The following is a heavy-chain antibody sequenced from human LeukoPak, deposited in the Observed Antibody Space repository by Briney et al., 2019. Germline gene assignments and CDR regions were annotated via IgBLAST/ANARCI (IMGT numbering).Heavy chain of an antibody. V-gene: IGHV3-11*01. CDR1: GFTFSDSY. J-gene: IGHJ4*02. D-gene: IGHD3-22*01. Sequence: GGSLRLSCAASGFTFSDSYMNWLRQAPGKGLEWVSFISRGGNTIYYADSVKGRFTISRDNAKNSLYLQMNSLTAEDTAVYYCARAHYRDSSGYPDYWGQGTLVTVSS. CDR2: ISRGGNTI. CDR3: ARAHYRDSSGYPDY.